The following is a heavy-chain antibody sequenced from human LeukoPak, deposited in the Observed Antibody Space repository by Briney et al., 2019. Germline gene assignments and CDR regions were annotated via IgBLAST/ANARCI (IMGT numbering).Heavy chain of an antibody. CDR2: ISSSSSYI. Sequence: GGSLRLSCAASGFTFSSYSMNWVRQAPGKGLEWVSSISSSSSYIYYADSVKGRFTISRDNAKNSLYLQMNSLRAEDTAVYYCAYGDYVLERLDYWGQGTLVTVSS. J-gene: IGHJ4*02. CDR1: GFTFSSYS. CDR3: AYGDYVLERLDY. V-gene: IGHV3-21*01. D-gene: IGHD4-17*01.